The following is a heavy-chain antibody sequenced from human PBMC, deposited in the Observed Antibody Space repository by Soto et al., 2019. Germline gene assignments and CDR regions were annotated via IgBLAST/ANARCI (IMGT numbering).Heavy chain of an antibody. J-gene: IGHJ6*02. D-gene: IGHD2-15*01. CDR2: IIPIFGTA. Sequence: QVQLVQSGAEVKKPGSSVKVSCKASGGTFSSYAISWVRQAPGQGLEWMGGIIPIFGTANYAQKFQGRVTIPADESTSTAYMELSSLRSEDTAGYYCARGADIVVVVAATRFYYYGMDVWGQGTTVTVSS. V-gene: IGHV1-69*12. CDR3: ARGADIVVVVAATRFYYYGMDV. CDR1: GGTFSSYA.